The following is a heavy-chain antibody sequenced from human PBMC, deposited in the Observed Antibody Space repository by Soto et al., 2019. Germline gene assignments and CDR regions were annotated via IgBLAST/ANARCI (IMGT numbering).Heavy chain of an antibody. CDR2: ISGSGGST. J-gene: IGHJ5*02. Sequence: GESLKISCAASGFTFSSYAMSWVRQAPGKGLEWVSAISGSGGSTYYADSVKGRFTISRDNSKNTLYLQMNSLRAEDTAVYYCAKGGVVVAATNQWGLSWGQGTLVTVSS. D-gene: IGHD2-15*01. CDR3: AKGGVVVAATNQWGLS. V-gene: IGHV3-23*01. CDR1: GFTFSSYA.